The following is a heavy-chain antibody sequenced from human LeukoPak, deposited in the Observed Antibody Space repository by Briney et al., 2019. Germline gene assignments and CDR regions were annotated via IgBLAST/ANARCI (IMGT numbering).Heavy chain of an antibody. Sequence: SQTLSLTCAVSGGSISSGGYSWSWIRQPPGKGLEWIGYIYHSGSTYYNPSLKSRVTISVDRSKNQFSLKLSSVTAADTAVYYCASSYYVRAFDIWGQGTMVTVSS. CDR3: ASSYYVRAFDI. CDR2: IYHSGST. V-gene: IGHV4-30-2*01. J-gene: IGHJ3*02. D-gene: IGHD3-10*02. CDR1: GGSISSGGYS.